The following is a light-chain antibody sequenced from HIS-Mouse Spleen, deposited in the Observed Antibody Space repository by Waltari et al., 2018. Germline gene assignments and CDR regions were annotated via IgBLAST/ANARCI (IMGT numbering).Light chain of an antibody. CDR2: RNN. Sequence: QSVLTQPPSASGTPGQRVTISCSGSSSNLGSNYVYWSQQLPGTVPKPLIYRNNQRPSGVPDRFSGSKSGTSASLAISGLRSEDEADYYCAAWDDSLSGHVVFGGGTKLTVL. J-gene: IGLJ2*01. CDR3: AAWDDSLSGHVV. CDR1: SSNLGSNY. V-gene: IGLV1-47*01.